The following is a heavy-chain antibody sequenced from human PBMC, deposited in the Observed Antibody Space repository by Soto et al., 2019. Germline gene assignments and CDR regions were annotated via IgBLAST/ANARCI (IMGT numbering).Heavy chain of an antibody. CDR2: IIPIFGTA. V-gene: IGHV1-69*06. CDR1: GGTFSSYA. J-gene: IGHJ4*02. CDR3: AVRYCSSTSCYLPYYFDY. Sequence: QVQLVQSGAEVKKPGSSVKVSCKASGGTFSSYAISWVRQAPGQGLEWMGGIIPIFGTANYAQKFQGRVTITADKSTSTAYMELNSLRSEDTAVYYCAVRYCSSTSCYLPYYFDYWGQGTLVTVSS. D-gene: IGHD2-2*01.